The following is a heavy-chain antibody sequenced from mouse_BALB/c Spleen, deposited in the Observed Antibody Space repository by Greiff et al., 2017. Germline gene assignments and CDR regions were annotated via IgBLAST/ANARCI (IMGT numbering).Heavy chain of an antibody. CDR2: IWTGGGT. V-gene: IGHV2-9-2*01. D-gene: IGHD1-1*01. Sequence: VKLVESGPGLVAPSQSLSITCTVSGFSLTSYDISWIRQPPGKGLEWLGVIWTGGGTNYNSAFMSRLSISKDNSKSQVFLKMNSLQTDDTAMYYCARHDGSLYYFDYWGQGTTLTVSS. CDR1: GFSLTSYD. CDR3: ARHDGSLYYFDY. J-gene: IGHJ2*01.